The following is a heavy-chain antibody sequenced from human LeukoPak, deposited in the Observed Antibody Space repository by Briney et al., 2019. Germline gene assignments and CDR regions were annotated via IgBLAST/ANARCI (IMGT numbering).Heavy chain of an antibody. CDR2: IIPIFGTA. Sequence: GASVKVSCKASGYTFTGYYMHWVRQAPGQGLEWMGGIIPIFGTANYAQKFQGRVTITADKSTSTAYMELSSLRSEDTAVYYCARDSRDKHYYYYYYMDVWGKGTTVTVSS. CDR1: GYTFTGYY. J-gene: IGHJ6*03. CDR3: ARDSRDKHYYYYYYMDV. V-gene: IGHV1-69*06.